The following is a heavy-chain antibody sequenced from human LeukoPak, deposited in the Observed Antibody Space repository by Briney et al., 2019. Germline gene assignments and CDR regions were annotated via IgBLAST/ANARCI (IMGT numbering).Heavy chain of an antibody. V-gene: IGHV3-23*01. Sequence: GGSLRLSCSTAGFIFINYAMSWVRPAPATELEWVSGISNSGGRTDYADSVKGRFTISRDNSKNTLYLQMNSLRADDTAVYYCAKGVPERWELHYFDYWGQGTLVTVSS. CDR3: AKGVPERWELHYFDY. J-gene: IGHJ4*02. CDR1: GFIFINYA. D-gene: IGHD1-26*01. CDR2: ISNSGGRT.